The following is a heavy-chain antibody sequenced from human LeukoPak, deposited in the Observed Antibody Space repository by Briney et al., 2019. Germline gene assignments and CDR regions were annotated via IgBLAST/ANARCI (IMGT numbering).Heavy chain of an antibody. CDR3: ARRVSRSYYDSSGYGGWYFDL. Sequence: ASVKVSCKASGGTFSSYAISWVRQAPGQGLEWMGGIIPIFGTANYAQKFQGRVTTTADESTSTAYMELSSLRSEDTAVYYCARRVSRSYYDSSGYGGWYFDLWGRGTLVTVSS. J-gene: IGHJ2*01. D-gene: IGHD3-22*01. CDR2: IIPIFGTA. V-gene: IGHV1-69*01. CDR1: GGTFSSYA.